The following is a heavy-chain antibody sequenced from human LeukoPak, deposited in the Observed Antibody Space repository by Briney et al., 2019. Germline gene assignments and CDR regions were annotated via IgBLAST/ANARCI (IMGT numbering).Heavy chain of an antibody. CDR3: AREYCSSTSCYSPDY. CDR1: GYTFASYG. CDR2: ISTYNGNT. J-gene: IGHJ4*02. D-gene: IGHD2-2*01. Sequence: ASVKVSCKASGYTFASYGISWVRQAPGQGLEWMGWISTYNGNTNYAQKLQGRVTMTTDTSTNTAYMELRSLRSDDTAVYYCAREYCSSTSCYSPDYWGQGTLVTVSS. V-gene: IGHV1-18*01.